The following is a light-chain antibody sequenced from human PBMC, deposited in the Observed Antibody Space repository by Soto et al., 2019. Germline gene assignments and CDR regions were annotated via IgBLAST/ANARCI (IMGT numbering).Light chain of an antibody. CDR3: QQSHNWPRT. V-gene: IGKV3-11*01. Sequence: EILLTHSPATLSLSPGERATLSCRASQRVSTFLAWYQQRPGQAPRLLISEASNRATGIPARFSGSGSGTDFTLTISSLEPEDFAVYYCQQSHNWPRTFGQGTKVDIK. J-gene: IGKJ1*01. CDR1: QRVSTF. CDR2: EAS.